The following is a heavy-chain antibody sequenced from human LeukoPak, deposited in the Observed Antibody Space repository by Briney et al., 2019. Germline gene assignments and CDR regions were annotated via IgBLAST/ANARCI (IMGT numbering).Heavy chain of an antibody. CDR3: ARTTGNVLLWFGGDYYFDY. CDR2: IYYSGST. J-gene: IGHJ4*02. D-gene: IGHD3-10*01. CDR1: GGSISSYY. Sequence: PSETLSLTCTVSGGSISSYYWSWIRQPPGKGLEWIGYIYYSGSTNYNPSFKSRVTISVDTSKNQFSLKLSSVTAADTAVYYCARTTGNVLLWFGGDYYFDYWGQGTLVTVSS. V-gene: IGHV4-59*08.